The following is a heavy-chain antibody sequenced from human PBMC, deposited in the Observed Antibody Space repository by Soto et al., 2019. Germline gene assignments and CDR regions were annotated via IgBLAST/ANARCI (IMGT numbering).Heavy chain of an antibody. CDR1: GFTFSSYA. Sequence: GGSLRLSCAASGFTFSSYAMSWVRQAPGKGLEWVSAISGSGGSTYYADSVKARFTISRDNSKNTLYLQMNSLRAEDTAVYYCAKGGAQWLVPYHFDYWGQGTLVTVSS. J-gene: IGHJ4*02. CDR3: AKGGAQWLVPYHFDY. V-gene: IGHV3-23*01. D-gene: IGHD6-19*01. CDR2: ISGSGGST.